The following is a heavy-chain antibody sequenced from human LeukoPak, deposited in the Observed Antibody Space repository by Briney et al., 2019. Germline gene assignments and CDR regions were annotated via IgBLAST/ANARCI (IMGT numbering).Heavy chain of an antibody. V-gene: IGHV1-69*13. Sequence: SVKVSCKASGGTFSSYAISWVRQAPGQGLESMGGIIPIFGTANYAQKFQGRVTITADESTSPAYMELSSLRSEDTAVYYCARQGYSYGYAYYYYGMDVWGQGTTVTVSS. D-gene: IGHD5-18*01. J-gene: IGHJ6*02. CDR3: ARQGYSYGYAYYYYGMDV. CDR2: IIPIFGTA. CDR1: GGTFSSYA.